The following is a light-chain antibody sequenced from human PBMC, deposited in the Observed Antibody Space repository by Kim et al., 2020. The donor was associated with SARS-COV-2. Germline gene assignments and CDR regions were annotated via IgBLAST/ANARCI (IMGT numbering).Light chain of an antibody. CDR1: RSDVGSYTR. V-gene: IGLV2-18*02. CDR2: EVS. CDR3: SSYTSSSTWV. Sequence: GQSVTICCTGTRSDVGSYTRVSWYQQPPGTAPKLMIYEVSNRPSGVPDRFSGSKSGNTASLTISGLQAEDEADYYCSSYTSSSTWVFGGGTKLTVL. J-gene: IGLJ3*02.